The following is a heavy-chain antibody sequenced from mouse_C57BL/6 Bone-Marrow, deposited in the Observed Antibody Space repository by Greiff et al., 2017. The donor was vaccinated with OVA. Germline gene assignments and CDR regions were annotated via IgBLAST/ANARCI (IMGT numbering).Heavy chain of an antibody. CDR3: ARLSNPLWYFEV. CDR2: IHPNSGST. J-gene: IGHJ1*03. Sequence: QVQLQQPGAELVKPGASVKLSCKASGYTFTSYWMPWVKQRPGQGLEWIGMIHPNSGSTNYNEKFKSKATLTVDKSSSTAYMQLSSLTSEDSAVYYCARLSNPLWYFEVWGTGTTVTVST. D-gene: IGHD2-5*01. CDR1: GYTFTSYW. V-gene: IGHV1-64*01.